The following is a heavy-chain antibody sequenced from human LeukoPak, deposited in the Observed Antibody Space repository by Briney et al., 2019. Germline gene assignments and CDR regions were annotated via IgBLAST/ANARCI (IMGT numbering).Heavy chain of an antibody. V-gene: IGHV4-31*03. CDR3: ARDPSMVRGVSWFDP. CDR2: INHSGST. J-gene: IGHJ5*02. D-gene: IGHD3-10*01. CDR1: GGSISSGGYY. Sequence: PSQTLSLTCTVSGGSISSGGYYWSCIRQHPGKGLEWIGEINHSGSTNYNPSLKSRVTISVDTSKNQFSLKLSSVTAADTAVYYCARDPSMVRGVSWFDPWGQGTLVTVSS.